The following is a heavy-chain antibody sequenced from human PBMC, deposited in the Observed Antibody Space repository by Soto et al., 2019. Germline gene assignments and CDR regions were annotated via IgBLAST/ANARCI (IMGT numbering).Heavy chain of an antibody. CDR1: GYTFTSYD. CDR3: ARAEDCSGGSCYSVYYYYGMDV. J-gene: IGHJ6*02. Sequence: ASVKFSCKASGYTFTSYDINWVRQATGQGLEWMGWMNPNSGNTGYAQKFQGRVTMTRNTSISTAYMELSSLRSEDTAVYYCARAEDCSGGSCYSVYYYYGMDVWGQGTTVTVSS. CDR2: MNPNSGNT. V-gene: IGHV1-8*01. D-gene: IGHD2-15*01.